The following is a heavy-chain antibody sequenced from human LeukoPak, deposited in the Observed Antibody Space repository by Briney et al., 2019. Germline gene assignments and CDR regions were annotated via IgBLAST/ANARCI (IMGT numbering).Heavy chain of an antibody. Sequence: ASVKVSCKASGYTFTSYDINWVRQATGQGLEWMGWMNPNSGNTGYAQKFQGRVTMTRNTSIGTAYMELSSLRSEDTAVYYCARGRAHSSSWFPYFDYWGQGTLVTVSS. V-gene: IGHV1-8*01. J-gene: IGHJ4*02. CDR2: MNPNSGNT. D-gene: IGHD6-13*01. CDR1: GYTFTSYD. CDR3: ARGRAHSSSWFPYFDY.